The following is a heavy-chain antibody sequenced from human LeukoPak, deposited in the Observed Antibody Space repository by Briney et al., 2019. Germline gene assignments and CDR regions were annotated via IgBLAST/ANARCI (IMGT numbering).Heavy chain of an antibody. CDR1: GFTFSSYE. Sequence: GGSLRLSCAASGFTFSSYEMNGVRQAPGKGLEWVSYISSSGSTIYYADSVKGRFTISRDNAKNSLYLQMNSLRAEDTAVYYCARVRSGCYFSVSHDYWGQGTLVTVSS. V-gene: IGHV3-48*03. D-gene: IGHD1-26*01. J-gene: IGHJ4*02. CDR3: ARVRSGCYFSVSHDY. CDR2: ISSSGSTI.